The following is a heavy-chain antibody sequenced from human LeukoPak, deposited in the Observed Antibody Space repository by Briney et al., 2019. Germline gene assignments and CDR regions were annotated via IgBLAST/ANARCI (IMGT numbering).Heavy chain of an antibody. Sequence: SQTLSLTCTVSGDSISSDDYYWSWIRQPAGKGLEWIGRFSASGNGNYNPSLKSRLTISLDTSKNQFSLKLTSVTAADTAVYYCARGRSDAYSSGYYSFDYWGQGTLVTVSS. CDR3: ARGRSDAYSSGYYSFDY. CDR2: FSASGNG. D-gene: IGHD3-22*01. CDR1: GDSISSDDYY. J-gene: IGHJ4*02. V-gene: IGHV4-61*02.